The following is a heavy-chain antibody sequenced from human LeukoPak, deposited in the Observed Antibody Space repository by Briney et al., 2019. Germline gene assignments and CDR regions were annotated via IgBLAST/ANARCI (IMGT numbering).Heavy chain of an antibody. CDR1: GFTFSSYS. V-gene: IGHV3-21*01. Sequence: GGSLRLSCAASGFTFSSYSMNWVRQAPGKGLEWVSSISGSSSYIYYADSVKGRFTISRDNAKNSLYLQMNNLRAEDTAVYYCARDLSGSYHTPFGYWGQGTLVTVSS. CDR3: ARDLSGSYHTPFGY. CDR2: ISGSSSYI. J-gene: IGHJ4*02. D-gene: IGHD1-26*01.